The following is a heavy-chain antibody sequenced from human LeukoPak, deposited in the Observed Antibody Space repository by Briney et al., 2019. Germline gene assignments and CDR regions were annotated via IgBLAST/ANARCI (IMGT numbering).Heavy chain of an antibody. D-gene: IGHD3-16*01. CDR2: VYFSGTT. V-gene: IGHV4-59*08. CDR1: GASITSYY. Sequence: PSETLSLTCSVSGASITSYYWSWIRQPPGKGLEWIGYVYFSGTTSYSPSLKSRVTTPVDRPKNQFSLRLTSVTAADTAVYYCARLILWAPGGITAYYFDNWGQGSLVTVSS. J-gene: IGHJ4*02. CDR3: ARLILWAPGGITAYYFDN.